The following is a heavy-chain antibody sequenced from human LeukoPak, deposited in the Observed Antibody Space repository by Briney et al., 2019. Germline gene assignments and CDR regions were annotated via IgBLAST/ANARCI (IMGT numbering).Heavy chain of an antibody. V-gene: IGHV4-34*01. CDR3: ARGSNYDNSGYSYYYYMDV. J-gene: IGHJ6*03. CDR1: GGSFSGYY. Sequence: SETLSLTCAVYGGSFSGYYWSWIRQPPGKGLEWIGEINHSGSTNYNPSLKSRVTISVDTSKNQFSLKLSSVTAADTAVYYCARGSNYDNSGYSYYYYMDVWGKGTTVTVSS. D-gene: IGHD3-22*01. CDR2: INHSGST.